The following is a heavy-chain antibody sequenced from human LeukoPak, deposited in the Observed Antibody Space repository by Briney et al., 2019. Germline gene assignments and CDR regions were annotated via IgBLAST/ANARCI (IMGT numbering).Heavy chain of an antibody. V-gene: IGHV3-23*01. Sequence: GGSLRLSCAASGFTFRNYAMAWVRQAPGKGLGWASGISGNGDKIYYADSVKGRFTISRDNSKSTLHLQMNSLRGEDTAVDYCAKGDYSESSGYAPLFDYWGQGTLVTVSS. CDR1: GFTFRNYA. D-gene: IGHD3-22*01. CDR2: ISGNGDKI. J-gene: IGHJ4*02. CDR3: AKGDYSESSGYAPLFDY.